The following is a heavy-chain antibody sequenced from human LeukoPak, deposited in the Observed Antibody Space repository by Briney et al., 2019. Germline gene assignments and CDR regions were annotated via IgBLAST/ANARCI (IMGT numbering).Heavy chain of an antibody. D-gene: IGHD6-6*01. V-gene: IGHV4-59*01. CDR2: IYHSGST. CDR3: ARGGAARLHFQN. CDR1: GVSISTYY. J-gene: IGHJ1*01. Sequence: MPSETLSLTCTVSGVSISTYYWNWIRQPPGKGLEWIGYIYHSGSTNYNPSLQSRVTISVDTSKNQFSLNLNSVTAADTAVYYCARGGAARLHFQNWGQGTLVTVSS.